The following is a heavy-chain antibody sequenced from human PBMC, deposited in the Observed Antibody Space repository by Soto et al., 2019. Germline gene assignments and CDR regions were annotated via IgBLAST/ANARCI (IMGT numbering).Heavy chain of an antibody. J-gene: IGHJ6*02. Sequence: SETLSLTCTVSGGSISSGGYYWSWIRQHPGKGLEWIGYIYYSGSTYYNPSLKSRVTISVDTSKNQFSLKLSSVTAADTAVYYCARGSEDYSDDYYYYGMDVWGQGTTVTVSS. CDR2: IYYSGST. CDR1: GGSISSGGYY. D-gene: IGHD4-17*01. V-gene: IGHV4-31*03. CDR3: ARGSEDYSDDYYYYGMDV.